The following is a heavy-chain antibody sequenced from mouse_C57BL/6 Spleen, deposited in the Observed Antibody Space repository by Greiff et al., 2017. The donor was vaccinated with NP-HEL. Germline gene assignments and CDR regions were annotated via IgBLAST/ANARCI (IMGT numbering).Heavy chain of an antibody. Sequence: EVQRVESGEGLVKPGGSLKLSCAASGFTFSSYAMSWVRQTPEKRLEWVAYISSGGDYIYYADTVKGRFTISRDNARNTLYLQMSSLKSEDTAMYYCTRSITTVVGPYAMDYWGQGTSVTVSS. D-gene: IGHD1-1*01. CDR1: GFTFSSYA. CDR3: TRSITTVVGPYAMDY. V-gene: IGHV5-9-1*02. CDR2: ISSGGDYI. J-gene: IGHJ4*01.